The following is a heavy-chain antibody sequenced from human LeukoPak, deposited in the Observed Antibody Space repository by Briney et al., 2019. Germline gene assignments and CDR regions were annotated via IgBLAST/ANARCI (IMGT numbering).Heavy chain of an antibody. CDR3: AKDQDIVVVVIDY. J-gene: IGHJ4*02. V-gene: IGHV3-23*01. Sequence: GGSLRLSCAASGFTFSEYYMSWIRQAPGKGLEWVSAISGSGGSTYYADSVKGRFTISRDNSKNTLYLQMNSLRAEDTAVYYCAKDQDIVVVVIDYWGQGTLVTVSS. CDR1: GFTFSEYY. CDR2: ISGSGGST. D-gene: IGHD2-15*01.